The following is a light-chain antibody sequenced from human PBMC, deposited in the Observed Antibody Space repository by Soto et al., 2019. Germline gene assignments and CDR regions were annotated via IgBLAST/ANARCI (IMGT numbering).Light chain of an antibody. Sequence: QSVLTQPASVSGSPGQSSTIPCTGTSSDVGGYNLVSWYQHHPGKAPKLMIYDVSNRPSGVSNRFSGSKSGNTASLTISGLQAEDEADYYCNSYTSSSTYVFGTGTKVTVL. CDR3: NSYTSSSTYV. CDR1: SSDVGGYNL. J-gene: IGLJ1*01. V-gene: IGLV2-14*03. CDR2: DVS.